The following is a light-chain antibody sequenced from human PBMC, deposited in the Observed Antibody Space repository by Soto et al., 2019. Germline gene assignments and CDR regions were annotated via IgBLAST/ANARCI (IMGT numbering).Light chain of an antibody. Sequence: DIQMTQSPSSLSASVGDRVIITCRASQTISTFLNWYQQKPGEAPRVLIYDASTLQTGVPSRFSGSGYGTDFNLTISSLQPEDFASYYCQQSYNTLTWTFGQGTKV. V-gene: IGKV1-39*01. J-gene: IGKJ1*01. CDR2: DAS. CDR1: QTISTF. CDR3: QQSYNTLTWT.